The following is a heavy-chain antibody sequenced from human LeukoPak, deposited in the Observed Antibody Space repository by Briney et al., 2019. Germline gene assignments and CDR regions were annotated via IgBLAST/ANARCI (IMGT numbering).Heavy chain of an antibody. V-gene: IGHV4-59*01. Sequence: SETLSLTCTVSGGSISSYYWSWIRQPPGKGLEWIGYIYYSGSTNYNPTLKSRVTISVDTSKNQFSLKLSSVTAADTAVYYCAREGYYDSSGYFDYWGQGTLVTVSS. J-gene: IGHJ4*02. D-gene: IGHD3-22*01. CDR1: GGSISSYY. CDR3: AREGYYDSSGYFDY. CDR2: IYYSGST.